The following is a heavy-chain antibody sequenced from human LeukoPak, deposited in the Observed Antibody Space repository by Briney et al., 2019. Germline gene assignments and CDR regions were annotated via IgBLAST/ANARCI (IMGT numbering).Heavy chain of an antibody. D-gene: IGHD5-18*01. CDR1: GYSFTSYG. CDR3: ARDRWIQLWLDRAFDI. V-gene: IGHV1-18*01. J-gene: IGHJ3*02. CDR2: ISTYNDNT. Sequence: ASVKVSCKASGYSFTSYGISWVRQAPGQGLEWMGGISTYNDNTEYAQKLQGRVTMTTDTSTNTAYMELRSLRSDDTAVYNCARDRWIQLWLDRAFDIWGQGTMVTVSS.